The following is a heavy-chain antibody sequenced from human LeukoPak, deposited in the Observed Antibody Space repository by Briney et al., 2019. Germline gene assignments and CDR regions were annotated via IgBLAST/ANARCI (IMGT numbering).Heavy chain of an antibody. CDR2: IIPIFGTA. V-gene: IGHV1-69*01. CDR1: GGTFSSYA. CDR3: AREGHDWGSYFDY. D-gene: IGHD3-9*01. J-gene: IGHJ4*02. Sequence: GSSVKVSCKASGGTFSSYAISWVRQAPGQGLEWMGEIIPIFGTANYAQKFQGRVTITADESTSTAYMELSSLRSEDTAVYYCAREGHDWGSYFDYWGQGTLVTVSS.